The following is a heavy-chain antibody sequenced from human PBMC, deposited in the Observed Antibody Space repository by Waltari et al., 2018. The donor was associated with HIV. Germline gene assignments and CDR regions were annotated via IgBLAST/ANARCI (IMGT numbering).Heavy chain of an antibody. Sequence: EVQLLQSGEEVKKPGGSLKIYCKGSGYSCTSYWTVRVRLMHGKGREWMGIIYPGDSDTRYSPSFQGQVTISADKSISTAYLQWSSLKASDTAMYYCARLGQQLTSRQWFDPWGQGTLVTVSS. D-gene: IGHD6-13*01. V-gene: IGHV5-51*03. CDR2: IYPGDSDT. CDR1: GYSCTSYW. CDR3: ARLGQQLTSRQWFDP. J-gene: IGHJ5*02.